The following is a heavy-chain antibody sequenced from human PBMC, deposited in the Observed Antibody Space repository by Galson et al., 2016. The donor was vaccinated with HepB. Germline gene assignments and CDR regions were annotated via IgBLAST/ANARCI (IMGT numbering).Heavy chain of an antibody. J-gene: IGHJ4*02. Sequence: SLRLSCAASGFTFENYAMNWVRQAPGKGLEWVSGISWNSGSIGYADSVKGRFTISRDNAKNSLYLQMNSLRAEDTALYYCARDSVYLFDYWGQGTLVTVSS. CDR2: ISWNSGSI. D-gene: IGHD5/OR15-5a*01. CDR1: GFTFENYA. V-gene: IGHV3-9*01. CDR3: ARDSVYLFDY.